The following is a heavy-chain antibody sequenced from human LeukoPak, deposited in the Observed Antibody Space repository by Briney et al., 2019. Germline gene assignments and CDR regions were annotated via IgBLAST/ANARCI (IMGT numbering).Heavy chain of an antibody. Sequence: GGSLRLSCAASGFMFTSYWMSWVRQAPGKGLEWVANINQDGSAKYYVDSVKGRFTISRDNAKNSLYLQMNSLRAEDTAVYYCARGAYYYDSSGIEPGFDLWGRGTLVTVSS. CDR1: GFMFTSYW. CDR3: ARGAYYYDSSGIEPGFDL. D-gene: IGHD3-22*01. V-gene: IGHV3-7*01. CDR2: INQDGSAK. J-gene: IGHJ2*01.